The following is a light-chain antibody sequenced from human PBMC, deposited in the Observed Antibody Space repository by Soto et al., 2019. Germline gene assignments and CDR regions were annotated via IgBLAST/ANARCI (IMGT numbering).Light chain of an antibody. Sequence: DIQLTQSPSFLSASVGDRVTITCRASQDISSHLAWYQQKPGKAPKRLIYAASTLQSGVPSAFGGSGSGTEFTLTITSLQPEYFATSYCQPVKTYPLTFGGGTKVEIK. J-gene: IGKJ4*01. CDR1: QDISSH. CDR2: AAS. V-gene: IGKV1-9*01. CDR3: QPVKTYPLT.